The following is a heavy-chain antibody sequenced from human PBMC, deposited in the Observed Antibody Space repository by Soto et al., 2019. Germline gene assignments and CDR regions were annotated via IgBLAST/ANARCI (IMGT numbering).Heavy chain of an antibody. Sequence: QVQLQESGTGLVEPSGTLSLTCNVYDGSINNGDWCSWVRQPPGKGLEWIGEVYHNGNTNYNASLKSRVTVSVDKPMNQFSLRLTSVTPADTAVYYCATRGIVGPIYWGQGTLVTVSS. V-gene: IGHV4-4*02. J-gene: IGHJ4*02. D-gene: IGHD1-26*01. CDR1: DGSINNGDW. CDR3: ATRGIVGPIY. CDR2: VYHNGNT.